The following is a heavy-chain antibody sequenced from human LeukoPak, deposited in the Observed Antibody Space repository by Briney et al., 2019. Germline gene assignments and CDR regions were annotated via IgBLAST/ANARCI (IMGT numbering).Heavy chain of an antibody. CDR1: GGSISSSIYY. J-gene: IGHJ4*02. CDR2: IYYSGST. D-gene: IGHD5-12*01. CDR3: ARHGPHSGYDFTPFDY. Sequence: SETLSLTCTVSGGSISSSIYYWGWIRQPPGKGLEWIGSIYYSGSTYYNPSLKSRVTISVDTSKNQFSLKLSSVTAADTAVYYCARHGPHSGYDFTPFDYWGQGTLVTVSS. V-gene: IGHV4-39*01.